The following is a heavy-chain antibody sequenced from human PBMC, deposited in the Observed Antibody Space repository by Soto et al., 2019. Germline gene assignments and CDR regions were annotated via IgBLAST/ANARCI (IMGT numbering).Heavy chain of an antibody. V-gene: IGHV3-7*05. D-gene: IGHD3-10*01. J-gene: IGHJ4*02. CDR1: GFTFSNYW. CDR2: INEDGSER. CDR3: ARVEFLDY. Sequence: EVQLVESGGGLGQPGGSLRLSCAASGFTFSNYWMSWVRQTPGEGLEWVANINEDGSERYYVDSVKGRFTISSDNAKNSLYLQMNSLSGEDTAVYYSARVEFLDYWGQGTLVTVSS.